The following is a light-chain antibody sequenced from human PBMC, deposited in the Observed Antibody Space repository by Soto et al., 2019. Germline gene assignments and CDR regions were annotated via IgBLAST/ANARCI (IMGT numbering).Light chain of an antibody. CDR2: WAS. CDR1: QSVLYSSNNKNY. CDR3: QQPYSTPRS. V-gene: IGKV4-1*01. Sequence: DIVMTQSPDSLAVSLGERATINCKSSQSVLYSSNNKNYLAWYQQKPGQPPKLLIYWASTRESGVPDRFSGSGSGTDFTLTISSLQAEDVAVYYCQQPYSTPRSFGQGTKLEIK. J-gene: IGKJ2*01.